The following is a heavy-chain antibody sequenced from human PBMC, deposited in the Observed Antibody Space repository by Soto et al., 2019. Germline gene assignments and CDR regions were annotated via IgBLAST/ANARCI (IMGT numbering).Heavy chain of an antibody. J-gene: IGHJ6*02. CDR2: IDYSGST. CDR1: GGSISSSSYY. V-gene: IGHV4-39*02. CDR3: ARRPRVWLGDLGYYYYYGMDV. Sequence: PSETLSLTCTVSGGSISSSSYYWGWIRQPPGKGLEWIGSIDYSGSTYYNPSLKSRVTISVDTSKKNFSLNLRSVTAADTAVYYCARRPRVWLGDLGYYYYYGMDVWGQGTTVTVSS. D-gene: IGHD3-10*01.